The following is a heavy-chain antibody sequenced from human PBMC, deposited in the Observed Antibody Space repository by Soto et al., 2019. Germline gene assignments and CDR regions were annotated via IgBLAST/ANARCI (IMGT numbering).Heavy chain of an antibody. J-gene: IGHJ4*02. D-gene: IGHD4-17*01. Sequence: PGGSLRLSCAASGFTFSSYGMHWVRQAPGKGLEWVAVISYDGSNKYYADSVKGRFTISRDNSKNTLYLQMNSLRAEDTAVYYCAKDLGTTGGFDYRGQGTLVTVSS. CDR3: AKDLGTTGGFDY. V-gene: IGHV3-30*18. CDR1: GFTFSSYG. CDR2: ISYDGSNK.